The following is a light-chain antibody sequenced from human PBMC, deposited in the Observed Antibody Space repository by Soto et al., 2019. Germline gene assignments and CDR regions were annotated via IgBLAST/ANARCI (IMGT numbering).Light chain of an antibody. CDR1: SSDVGLYDY. J-gene: IGLJ1*01. V-gene: IGLV2-14*01. CDR3: SSYTSDSSYV. CDR2: AVS. Sequence: QSALTQPASVSGSPGQSITISCTGTSSDVGLYDYVSWYQQHPGKAPQLMIYAVSNRPSGVSNRFSASKSGNTASLFISGLQAEDEADYYCSSYTSDSSYVFGSGTKVIVL.